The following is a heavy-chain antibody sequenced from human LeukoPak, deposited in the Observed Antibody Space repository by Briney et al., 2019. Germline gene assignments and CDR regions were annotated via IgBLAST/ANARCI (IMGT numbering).Heavy chain of an antibody. J-gene: IGHJ6*03. D-gene: IGHD7-27*01. CDR3: ASVLFGKWG. CDR1: GVSISSVRYY. CDR2: IYTSEDT. Sequence: SEALYIPCTVSGVSISSVRYYRSWIRQPAGKGLEWIGRIYTSEDTNYNPSFKSRGDKAVDTFKMQFSLQLSDVTAADTGVYSGASVLFGKWGRGKVTTVTV. V-gene: IGHV4-61*02.